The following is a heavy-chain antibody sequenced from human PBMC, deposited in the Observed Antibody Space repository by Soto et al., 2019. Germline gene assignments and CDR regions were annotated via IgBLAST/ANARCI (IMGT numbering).Heavy chain of an antibody. D-gene: IGHD2-15*01. V-gene: IGHV4-30-4*01. Sequence: SETLSLTCTVSGASINSGDYYWSWIRQPPGKGLEWIGYIYYSGSTYYNPSLKSRVTISVDTSKNQFSLKLSSVTAADTAVYYCSGFSEVAATEINWFDPWGQGTLVTVSS. J-gene: IGHJ5*02. CDR2: IYYSGST. CDR1: GASINSGDYY. CDR3: SGFSEVAATEINWFDP.